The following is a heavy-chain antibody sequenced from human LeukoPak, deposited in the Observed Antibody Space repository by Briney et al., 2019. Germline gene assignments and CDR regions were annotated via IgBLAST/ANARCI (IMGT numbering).Heavy chain of an antibody. CDR1: GFTFSDYY. CDR3: ASPDFWSGYYSG. V-gene: IGHV3-11*04. CDR2: ISNSGSTI. Sequence: PGGSLRLSCAASGFTFSDYYMSWIRQAPGKGLEWVSYISNSGSTIYYADSVKGRFTISRDNAKNSLYLQMNSLRAEDTAMYYCASPDFWSGYYSGWGQGTLVTVSS. J-gene: IGHJ4*02. D-gene: IGHD3-3*01.